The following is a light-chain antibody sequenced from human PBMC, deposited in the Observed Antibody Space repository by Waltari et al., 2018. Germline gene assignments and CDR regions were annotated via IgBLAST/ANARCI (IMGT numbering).Light chain of an antibody. V-gene: IGLV3-25*03. J-gene: IGLJ2*01. CDR2: KNN. Sequence: SYELTQPPSVSVSPGQTARITCSGGALPKQYAYWYQQKAGQAPGLVVYKNNERPSGIPERLPGSSSGQTATLTSSGVHAEDEADYYCQSADSSGTYVIFGGGTKLTVL. CDR3: QSADSSGTYVI. CDR1: ALPKQY.